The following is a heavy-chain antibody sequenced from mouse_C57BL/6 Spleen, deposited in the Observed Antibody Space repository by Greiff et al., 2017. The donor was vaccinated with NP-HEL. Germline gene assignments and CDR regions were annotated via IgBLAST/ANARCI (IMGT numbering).Heavy chain of an antibody. J-gene: IGHJ2*01. CDR2: ISSGGSYT. CDR1: GFTFSSYG. Sequence: EVNVVESGGDLVKPGGSLKLSCAASGFTFSSYGMSWVRQTPDKRLEWVATISSGGSYTYYPDSVKGRFTISRDNAKNTLYLQMSSLKSEDTDMYYCARQGRYDYDGGFDYWGQGTTLTVSS. V-gene: IGHV5-6*01. D-gene: IGHD2-4*01. CDR3: ARQGRYDYDGGFDY.